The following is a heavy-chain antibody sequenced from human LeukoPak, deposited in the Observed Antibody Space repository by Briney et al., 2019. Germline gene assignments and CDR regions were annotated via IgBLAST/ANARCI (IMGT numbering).Heavy chain of an antibody. D-gene: IGHD6-19*01. CDR1: GYTFTGYY. V-gene: IGHV1-18*04. J-gene: IGHJ6*02. CDR3: ARFRSSGSYYYGMDV. CDR2: ISAYNGNT. Sequence: ASVKVSCKASGYTFTGYYMHWVRQAPGQGLEWMGWISAYNGNTNYAQKLQGRVTMTTDTSTSTAYLELRSLRSDDTAVYYCARFRSSGSYYYGMDVWGQGTTVTVSS.